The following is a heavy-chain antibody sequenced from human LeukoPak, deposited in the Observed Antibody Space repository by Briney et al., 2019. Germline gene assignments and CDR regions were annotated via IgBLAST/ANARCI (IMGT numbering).Heavy chain of an antibody. CDR1: GFTVSSNY. CDR2: IYSGGST. CDR3: AREGRAYYDSSGYYYDAFDI. Sequence: PGGSLRLSCAAPGFTVSSNYMSWVRQAPGKGLEWVSVIYSGGSTYYADSVKGRFTISRDNSKSTLYLQMNSLRAEDTAVYYCAREGRAYYDSSGYYYDAFDIWGQGTMVTVSS. D-gene: IGHD3-22*01. V-gene: IGHV3-53*01. J-gene: IGHJ3*02.